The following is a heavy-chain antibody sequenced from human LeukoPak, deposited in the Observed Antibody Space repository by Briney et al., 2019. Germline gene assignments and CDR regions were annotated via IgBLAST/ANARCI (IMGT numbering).Heavy chain of an antibody. Sequence: PSETLSLTCTVSGGSISSGGYFWSWIRQHPGKGLEWIGFMYYSGSTYYNPSLKSRVTTSVDTSKNQFSLKLSSVTAADTAVYYCARGDDSSGYSAFDIWGRGTMVTVSS. CDR3: ARGDDSSGYSAFDI. CDR1: GGSISSGGYF. D-gene: IGHD3-22*01. V-gene: IGHV4-31*03. CDR2: MYYSGST. J-gene: IGHJ3*02.